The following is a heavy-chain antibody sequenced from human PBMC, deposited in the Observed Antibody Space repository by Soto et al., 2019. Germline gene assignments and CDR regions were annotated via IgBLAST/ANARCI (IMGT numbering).Heavy chain of an antibody. Sequence: SETLSLTCTVSGGSISSGGYYWSWIRQHPGKGLEWIGYIYYSGSTYYNPSLKSRVTISVDTSKNQFSLKLSSVTAADTAVYYCARGGDTYSGSDPFDYWGQGTLVTVSS. CDR2: IYYSGST. V-gene: IGHV4-31*03. CDR1: GGSISSGGYY. J-gene: IGHJ4*02. D-gene: IGHD1-26*01. CDR3: ARGGDTYSGSDPFDY.